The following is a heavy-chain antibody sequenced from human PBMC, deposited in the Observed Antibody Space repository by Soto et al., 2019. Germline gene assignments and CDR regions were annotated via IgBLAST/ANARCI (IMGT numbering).Heavy chain of an antibody. Sequence: PSETLSLTCTVSGGSISSYYWSWIRQPPGKGLEWIGYIYYSGSTNYNPSLKSRVTISVDTSKNQFSLKLSSVTAADTAVYYCARSYCSSTSCYAGFDYWGQGTLVTVSS. V-gene: IGHV4-59*01. D-gene: IGHD2-2*01. J-gene: IGHJ4*02. CDR3: ARSYCSSTSCYAGFDY. CDR2: IYYSGST. CDR1: GGSISSYY.